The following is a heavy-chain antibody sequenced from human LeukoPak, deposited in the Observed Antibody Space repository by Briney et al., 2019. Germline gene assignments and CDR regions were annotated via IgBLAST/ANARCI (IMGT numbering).Heavy chain of an antibody. CDR2: ISYDGSNK. CDR3: AREPLYFSSFSCYFGYYYYMDV. Sequence: GGSLRLSCASTGFTLSHDVRHGVRQAPGKGLEWVAVISYDGSNKYYADSVKGRFTISRYNSKNMLYLQMNSLRAEDTAVYYCAREPLYFSSFSCYFGYYYYMDVWGKGTTVTVSS. V-gene: IGHV3-30*04. J-gene: IGHJ6*03. D-gene: IGHD2-2*01. CDR1: GFTLSHDV.